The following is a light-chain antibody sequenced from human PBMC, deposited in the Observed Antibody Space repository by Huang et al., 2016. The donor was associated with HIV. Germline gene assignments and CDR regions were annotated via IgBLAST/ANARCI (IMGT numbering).Light chain of an antibody. V-gene: IGKV1-39*01. J-gene: IGKJ3*01. CDR3: LQSYSTPL. CDR2: AAS. CDR1: QSISNY. Sequence: DIQMTQSPSSLSASVGDRVTITCRASQSISNYLNWYQQKPGKAPKLLIYAASRLQSGVPSRVSGSGSGTDFTLTISSLQPEDFATYYCLQSYSTPLFGPGTKVDMK.